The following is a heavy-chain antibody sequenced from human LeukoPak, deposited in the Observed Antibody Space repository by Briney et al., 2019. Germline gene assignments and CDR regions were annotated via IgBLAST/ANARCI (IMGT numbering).Heavy chain of an antibody. CDR1: GYTFTSYY. J-gene: IGHJ4*02. Sequence: ASVKASCKASGYTFTSYYMHWVRQAPGQGLEWMGIINPSGGSTSYAQKFQGRVTMTRDTSTSTVYMELSSLRSEDTAVYYCARGSSGWYSDGELDYWGQGTLVTVSS. V-gene: IGHV1-46*01. D-gene: IGHD6-19*01. CDR2: INPSGGST. CDR3: ARGSSGWYSDGELDY.